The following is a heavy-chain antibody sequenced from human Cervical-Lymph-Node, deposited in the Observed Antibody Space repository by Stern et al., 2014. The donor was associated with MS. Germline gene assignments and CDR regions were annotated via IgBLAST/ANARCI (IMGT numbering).Heavy chain of an antibody. D-gene: IGHD1-1*01. J-gene: IGHJ4*02. CDR3: ARDTSSPERSDW. Sequence: EVQLVQSGGGVIQPGGSLRLSCTASGFTVSRDYMTWVRQAPGKGLEWVSLITNGGSTFYTDSVKCRFTISRDDSKNTVYLHMTSLRAEDTAMYYCARDTSSPERSDWWGQGTLVTVSS. CDR2: ITNGGST. V-gene: IGHV3-53*01. CDR1: GFTVSRDY.